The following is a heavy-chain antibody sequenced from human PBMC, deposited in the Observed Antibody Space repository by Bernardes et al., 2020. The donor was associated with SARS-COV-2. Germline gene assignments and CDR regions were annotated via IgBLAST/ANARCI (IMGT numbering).Heavy chain of an antibody. J-gene: IGHJ5*02. Sequence: ASVKVSCEVSGYTLTELSMHWVRQAPGKGLEWMGGFDPEDGETIYAQKFQGRVTMTEDTSTDTAYMELSSLRSEDTAVYYCATGLVYCSSTSCHPNWFDPWGQGTLVTVSS. V-gene: IGHV1-24*01. CDR1: GYTLTELS. CDR3: ATGLVYCSSTSCHPNWFDP. CDR2: FDPEDGET. D-gene: IGHD2-2*01.